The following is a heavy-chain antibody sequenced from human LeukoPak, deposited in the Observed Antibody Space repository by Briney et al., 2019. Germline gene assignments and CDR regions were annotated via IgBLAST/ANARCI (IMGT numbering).Heavy chain of an antibody. J-gene: IGHJ4*02. CDR3: ARVLAGYFDY. CDR1: GGSISSGGYY. Sequence: SQTLSLTRTVSGGSISSGGYYWSWIRQHPGKGLEWIGYIYYSGSTYYNPSLKSRVTISVDTSKNQFSLKLSSVTAADTAVYYCARVLAGYFDYWGQGTLVTVSS. CDR2: IYYSGST. V-gene: IGHV4-31*03. D-gene: IGHD6-19*01.